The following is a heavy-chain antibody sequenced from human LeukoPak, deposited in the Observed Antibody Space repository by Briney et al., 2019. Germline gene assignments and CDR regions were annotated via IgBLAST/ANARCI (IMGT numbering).Heavy chain of an antibody. CDR3: ARERLYSSGWYPIDAFDI. CDR1: GYTFTSYG. J-gene: IGHJ3*02. Sequence: ASVKVSCKASGYTFTSYGTSWVRQAPGQGLEWMGWISAYNGNTNYAQKLQGRVTMTTDTSTSTAYMELSSLRSEDTAVYYCARERLYSSGWYPIDAFDIWGQGTMVTVSS. V-gene: IGHV1-18*01. CDR2: ISAYNGNT. D-gene: IGHD6-19*01.